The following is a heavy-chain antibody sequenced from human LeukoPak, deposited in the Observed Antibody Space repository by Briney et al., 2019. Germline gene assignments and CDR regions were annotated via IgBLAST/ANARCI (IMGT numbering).Heavy chain of an antibody. J-gene: IGHJ5*02. CDR3: ARSQRAGRMVVAATVWFDP. V-gene: IGHV4-34*01. CDR2: INHSGST. Sequence: PSETLSLTCAVYGGSFSGYYWSWIRQPPGKGLEWIGEINHSGSTNYNPSLKSRVTISVDTSKNQFSLKLSSVTAADTAVYYCARSQRAGRMVVAATVWFDPWGQGTLVTVSS. D-gene: IGHD2-15*01. CDR1: GGSFSGYY.